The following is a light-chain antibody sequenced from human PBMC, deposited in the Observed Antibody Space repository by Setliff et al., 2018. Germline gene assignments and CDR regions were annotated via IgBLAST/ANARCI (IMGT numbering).Light chain of an antibody. J-gene: IGLJ1*01. V-gene: IGLV2-14*01. CDR3: CSYGRGSIYA. Sequence: QSVLAQPASVSGSPGQSITISCTGTTSGVGSFNYVSWYQQYPAKGPTLLIFDVNKRAAGVSNRFSGSKSGNTAFLSISGLQGDDEADYYCCSYGRGSIYAFGSGTKVTVL. CDR2: DVN. CDR1: TSGVGSFNY.